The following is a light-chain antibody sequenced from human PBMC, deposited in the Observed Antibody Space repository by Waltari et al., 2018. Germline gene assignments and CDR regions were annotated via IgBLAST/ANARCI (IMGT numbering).Light chain of an antibody. J-gene: IGLJ2*01. V-gene: IGLV2-14*01. CDR2: EVS. Sequence: QSALTQPASVSGSPGQSLTISCTGTSRDIVRYNSASGYQHHPGKAPKLLIYEVSNRPSGVSDRFSGSKSGKTASLTISGLQAGDEAVYYCSSYTSLTTLVFGGGTKLTVL. CDR1: SRDIVRYNS. CDR3: SSYTSLTTLV.